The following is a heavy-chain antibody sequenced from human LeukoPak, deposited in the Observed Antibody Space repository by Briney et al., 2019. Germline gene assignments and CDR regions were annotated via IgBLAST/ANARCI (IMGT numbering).Heavy chain of an antibody. V-gene: IGHV4-34*01. CDR3: ARASYCSSTSCYYFDY. CDR2: INHSGST. Sequence: SETLSLTCAVYGGSFSGYYWSWIRQPPGKGLEWIGEINHSGSTNYHPSLKSRVIISVDTSKNQFSLKLSPVTAADTAVYYCARASYCSSTSCYYFDYWGQGTLVTVSS. J-gene: IGHJ4*02. D-gene: IGHD2-2*01. CDR1: GGSFSGYY.